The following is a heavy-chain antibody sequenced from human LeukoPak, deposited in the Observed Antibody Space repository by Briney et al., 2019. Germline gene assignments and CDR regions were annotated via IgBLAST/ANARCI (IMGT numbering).Heavy chain of an antibody. D-gene: IGHD4-17*01. CDR3: ARATRRGVTTTLGY. V-gene: IGHV1-69*13. CDR2: IIPIFGTA. Sequence: GASVKVSCKASGGTFSSYAISWVRQAPGQGLEWMGGIIPIFGTANYAQKFQGRVTITADESTSTAYMELSSLRSEDTAVYYCARATRRGVTTTLGYWGQGTLVTVSS. CDR1: GGTFSSYA. J-gene: IGHJ4*02.